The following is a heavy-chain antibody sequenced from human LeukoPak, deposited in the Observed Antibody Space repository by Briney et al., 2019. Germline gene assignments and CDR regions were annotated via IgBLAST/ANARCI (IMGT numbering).Heavy chain of an antibody. V-gene: IGHV3-7*04. CDR2: INQHGSES. CDR1: GFTFSTYW. Sequence: GGSLRLSCAASGFTFSTYWMSWVRQAPGKGLEWVANINQHGSESYYVDSVKGRFTISRDNAKNSLYLQMYSLRAEDTAVYYCARYTGYALSYWGQGTLVTVSS. CDR3: ARYTGYALSY. J-gene: IGHJ4*02. D-gene: IGHD5-12*01.